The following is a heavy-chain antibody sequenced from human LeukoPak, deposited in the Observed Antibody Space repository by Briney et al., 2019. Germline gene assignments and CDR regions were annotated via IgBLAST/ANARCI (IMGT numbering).Heavy chain of an antibody. J-gene: IGHJ5*02. Sequence: PGESLKISCKGSGYSFTNYWIAWVRQMPGKGLEWMGAINPDGSHITYSPSFQGPLTITTDKSISTAYLQWSSLKASDTAIYYCARKNPTALRNNWFDPWGQGTLVTVSS. CDR3: ARKNPTALRNNWFDP. CDR2: INPDGSHI. D-gene: IGHD5-18*01. V-gene: IGHV5-51*01. CDR1: GYSFTNYW.